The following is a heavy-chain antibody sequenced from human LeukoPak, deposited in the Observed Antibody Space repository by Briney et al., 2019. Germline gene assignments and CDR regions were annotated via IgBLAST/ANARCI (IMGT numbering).Heavy chain of an antibody. J-gene: IGHJ4*02. CDR3: ARGRPIDH. V-gene: IGHV5-51*01. Sequence: GESLKISCKGSGYSFTNNWIGWVRQMPGKGLEWMGIIYPSDSDTRYSPSFQGQVTISADKSSRTAYLQWSSLKASDTAIYYCARGRPIDHWGQGTLVSVSS. CDR1: GYSFTNNW. CDR2: IYPSDSDT.